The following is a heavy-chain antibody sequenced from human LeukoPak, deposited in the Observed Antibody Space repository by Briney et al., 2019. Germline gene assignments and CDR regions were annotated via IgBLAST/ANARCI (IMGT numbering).Heavy chain of an antibody. CDR1: GYSISDGYY. D-gene: IGHD6-13*01. Sequence: SETLSLTCTVSGYSISDGYYWGWIRQPPGKALEWIGSLHHSGSTYYNPSLKSRVSTSVDTSKNQIFLKLSSVTAADTAVYYCTRDGYLIAGSRFDDWGQGTLVTVTS. V-gene: IGHV4-38-2*02. J-gene: IGHJ4*02. CDR3: TRDGYLIAGSRFDD. CDR2: LHHSGST.